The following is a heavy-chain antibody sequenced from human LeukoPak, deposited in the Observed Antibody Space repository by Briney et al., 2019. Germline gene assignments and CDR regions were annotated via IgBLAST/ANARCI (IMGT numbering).Heavy chain of an antibody. D-gene: IGHD1-26*01. Sequence: PGGSLNLSCAASGFTFSSYDMHWARQATGKGLEWVSAIGTAGDTYYPGSVKGRFTISRENAKNSLYLQMNSLRAGDTAVYYCARQGRGANFDYWGQGTLVTVSS. CDR1: GFTFSSYD. V-gene: IGHV3-13*01. CDR2: IGTAGDT. CDR3: ARQGRGANFDY. J-gene: IGHJ4*02.